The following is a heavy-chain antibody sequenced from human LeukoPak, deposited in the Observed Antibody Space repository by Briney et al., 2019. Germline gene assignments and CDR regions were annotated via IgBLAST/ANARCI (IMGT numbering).Heavy chain of an antibody. CDR2: ISSSGSTI. CDR3: ARDRDSSGWYLSYYMDV. Sequence: GGSLRLSCAASGFTFSDYYMSWIRQAPGKGLEWVSYISSSGSTIYYADSVKGRFTISRGNAKNSLYLQMNSLRAEDTAVYYCARDRDSSGWYLSYYMDVWGKGTTVTVSS. D-gene: IGHD6-19*01. V-gene: IGHV3-11*04. CDR1: GFTFSDYY. J-gene: IGHJ6*03.